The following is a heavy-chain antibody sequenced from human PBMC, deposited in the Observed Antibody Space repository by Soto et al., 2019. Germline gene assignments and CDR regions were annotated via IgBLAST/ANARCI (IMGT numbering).Heavy chain of an antibody. CDR3: ARHPERIAEIGWFDP. CDR1: GGSMSSGGYS. Sequence: SXTLSLTCAVSGGSMSSGGYSWSWIRQPPGKGLEWIGYIYHSGSTYYNPSLKSRVTISVDRSKNQFSLKLSSVTAEDTAVYYCARHPERIAEIGWFDPWGQGTLVTVSS. V-gene: IGHV4-30-2*01. CDR2: IYHSGST. D-gene: IGHD6-13*01. J-gene: IGHJ5*02.